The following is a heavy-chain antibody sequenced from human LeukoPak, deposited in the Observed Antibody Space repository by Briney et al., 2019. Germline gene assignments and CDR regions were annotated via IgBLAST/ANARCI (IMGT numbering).Heavy chain of an antibody. CDR1: GGSISSYY. CDR3: ARGREYSPRWYYY. D-gene: IGHD6-13*01. Sequence: SETLSLTCTVSGGSISSYYWTWIRQPPGKGLEWIGYIYYSGSTDYNPSLKSRVTISVDTSKNQLSLKLSSVTAADTAVYYCARGREYSPRWYYYWGQGTLVTVSS. CDR2: IYYSGST. J-gene: IGHJ4*02. V-gene: IGHV4-59*01.